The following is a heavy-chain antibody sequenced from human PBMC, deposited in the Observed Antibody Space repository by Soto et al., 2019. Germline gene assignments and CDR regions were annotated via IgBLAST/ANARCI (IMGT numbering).Heavy chain of an antibody. CDR3: ARQRTTVVTQAYFDH. V-gene: IGHV4-39*01. Sequence: SETMSLTCIVSGESISSSSYYWGWIRQPQGKGLEWIGSIYYSGRTYYNPSFKSRVTISIDTSKNQFSLKLSSVTATDTAVYYCARQRTTVVTQAYFDHWGQGALVTVSS. D-gene: IGHD2-21*02. CDR2: IYYSGRT. J-gene: IGHJ4*02. CDR1: GESISSSSYY.